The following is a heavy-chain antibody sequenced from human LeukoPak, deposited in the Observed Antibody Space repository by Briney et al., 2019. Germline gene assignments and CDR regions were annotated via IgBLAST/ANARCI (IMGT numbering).Heavy chain of an antibody. J-gene: IGHJ4*02. D-gene: IGHD6-6*01. CDR1: GFTFSSYS. Sequence: GGSLRLSCAASGFTFSSYSMSWVRQAPGKGLEWVSTFSGTGEITYCADSVKGRFTISRDNSKNTLYLQMTSLRAEDTARYYCAKHPRLVRYFDSWGQGTLVTVSS. CDR2: FSGTGEIT. V-gene: IGHV3-23*01. CDR3: AKHPRLVRYFDS.